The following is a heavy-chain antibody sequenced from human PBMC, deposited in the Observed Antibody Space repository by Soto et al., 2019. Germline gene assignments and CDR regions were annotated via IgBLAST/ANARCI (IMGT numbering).Heavy chain of an antibody. D-gene: IGHD3-3*01. CDR1: GYTFSDYY. J-gene: IGHJ4*02. CDR2: IDTSGTKI. V-gene: IGHV3-11*01. Sequence: NSGGSLRLSCAASGYTFSDYYMSWIRQAPGKGLEWISYIDTSGTKIYYADSVKGRFTITRDNAKNSLYLEMNSLRDEDTAVYYCASHYDMWSGYLSPVDYWGQGTLVTVSS. CDR3: ASHYDMWSGYLSPVDY.